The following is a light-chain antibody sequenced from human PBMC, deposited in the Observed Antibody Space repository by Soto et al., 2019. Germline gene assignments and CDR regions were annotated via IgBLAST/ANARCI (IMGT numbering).Light chain of an antibody. CDR3: HKYNSAPRT. CDR1: QGISNF. CDR2: AAF. V-gene: IGKV1-27*01. Sequence: DFQMTQSPSSLSASVGDRVTITCRASQGISNFLAWYQQKPGKGPELLIYAAFTLQSGVPSRFSGSGSGTDFTLTISSLQHEDVATYFCHKYNSAPRTFGQGTKVEIK. J-gene: IGKJ1*01.